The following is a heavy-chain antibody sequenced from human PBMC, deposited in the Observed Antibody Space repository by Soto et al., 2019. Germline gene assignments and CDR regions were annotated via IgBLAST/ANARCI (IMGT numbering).Heavy chain of an antibody. V-gene: IGHV4-31*03. CDR2: IHYSGST. J-gene: IGHJ5*02. Sequence: ASETLSLTCTVSGGSISSGGYYWSWIRQHPGKGLEWIGYIHYSGSTYYNPSLESRVTISVDTSKNQFSLKLSSVTAADTAVYYCARALNWFDPWGQGTLVTVSS. CDR3: ARALNWFDP. CDR1: GGSISSGGYY.